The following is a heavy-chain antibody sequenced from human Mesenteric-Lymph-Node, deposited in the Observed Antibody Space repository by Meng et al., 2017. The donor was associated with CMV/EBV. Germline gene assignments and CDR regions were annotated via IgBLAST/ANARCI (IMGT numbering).Heavy chain of an antibody. CDR2: INHSGST. CDR1: GGSFSGYY. D-gene: IGHD4-23*01. V-gene: IGHV4-34*01. Sequence: QVQHHQWGAGLLKPSETLSLTCAVYGGSFSGYYWSWIRQPPGKGLEWIGEINHSGSTNYNPSLKSRVTISVDTSKNQFSLKLSSVTAADTAVYYCARHQRWLKSEGGFNYWGQGTLVTVAS. J-gene: IGHJ4*02. CDR3: ARHQRWLKSEGGFNY.